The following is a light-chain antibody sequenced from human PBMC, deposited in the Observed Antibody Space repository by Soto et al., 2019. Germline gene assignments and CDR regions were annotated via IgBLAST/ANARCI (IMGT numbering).Light chain of an antibody. CDR2: KAS. Sequence: DIQMTQSPSTLSASVGDRVTITCRASQSISSWLAWYQQKPGKAPKLLIYKASSLESGVPSRFSGGGSGTEFTLTICSLQPDDFASYSCHQYHSYSPWAFGQGTKVEIK. CDR3: HQYHSYSPWA. CDR1: QSISSW. V-gene: IGKV1-5*03. J-gene: IGKJ1*01.